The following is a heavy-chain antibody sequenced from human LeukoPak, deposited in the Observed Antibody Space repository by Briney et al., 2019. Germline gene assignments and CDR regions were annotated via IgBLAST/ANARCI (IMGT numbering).Heavy chain of an antibody. Sequence: SGPTLVNPTQTLTLTCTFSGFSLSTSGMCVSWIRQPPGKALEWLARIDWDDDKYYSTSLKTRLTISKDTSKNQVVLTMTNMDPVDTATYYCARIVNGYSGYDLVDYWGQGTLVTVSS. J-gene: IGHJ4*02. CDR2: IDWDDDK. V-gene: IGHV2-70*11. D-gene: IGHD5-12*01. CDR1: GFSLSTSGMC. CDR3: ARIVNGYSGYDLVDY.